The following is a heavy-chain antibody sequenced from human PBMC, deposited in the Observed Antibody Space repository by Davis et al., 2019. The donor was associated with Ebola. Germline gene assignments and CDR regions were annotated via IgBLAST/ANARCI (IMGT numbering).Heavy chain of an antibody. CDR2: IYHSGST. Sequence: MPSETLSLTCAVSGGSISSSNWWSWVRQPPGKGLEWIGEIYHSGSTNYNPSLKSRVTISVDTSKNQFSLNLSSVTAADTAVYYCARSRWFRGRDAFDIWGQGTMVTVSS. D-gene: IGHD3-10*01. CDR1: GGSISSSNW. CDR3: ARSRWFRGRDAFDI. V-gene: IGHV4-4*02. J-gene: IGHJ3*02.